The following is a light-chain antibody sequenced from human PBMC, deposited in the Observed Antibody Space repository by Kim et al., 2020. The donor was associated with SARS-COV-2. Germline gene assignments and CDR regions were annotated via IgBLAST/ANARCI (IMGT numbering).Light chain of an antibody. Sequence: PGQTARITCSGNTLPKKNACWYQQKSGQAPALVIFEDNKRPSGIPERFSGSSSGTMATLTISGAQVEDEADYYCYSTDSSGNQRVFGGGTQLTVL. CDR2: EDN. J-gene: IGLJ2*01. V-gene: IGLV3-10*01. CDR3: YSTDSSGNQRV. CDR1: TLPKKN.